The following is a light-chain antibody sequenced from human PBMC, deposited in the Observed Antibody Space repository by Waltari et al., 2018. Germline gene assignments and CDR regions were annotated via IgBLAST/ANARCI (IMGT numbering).Light chain of an antibody. Sequence: DIVLTQTPLSLSVTPGQPATISCKSSQSLLHSDGKTYLYWYLQKAGQSPHLLICELSSRFPGGPDRFRGSGFGTDFTLEISRVEADDVGVYYCMQGLNLPLTFGPGTKVDIK. V-gene: IGKV2-29*03. CDR1: QSLLHSDGKTY. CDR3: MQGLNLPLT. J-gene: IGKJ3*01. CDR2: ELS.